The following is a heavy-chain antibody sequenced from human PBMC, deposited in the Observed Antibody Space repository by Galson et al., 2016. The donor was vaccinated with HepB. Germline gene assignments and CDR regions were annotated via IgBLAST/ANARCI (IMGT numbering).Heavy chain of an antibody. V-gene: IGHV3-49*03. D-gene: IGHD6-19*01. Sequence: SLRLSCAASGFIFADFSMSWIRQAPGKGLEWVGFIRTKAYGGTAEYAASVKGRFSISRDDSKSTVYLQMNSLKTDDTAVYYCTRDLGALDSSGWLIVDYWGQGTLVTVSS. CDR3: TRDLGALDSSGWLIVDY. CDR1: GFIFADFS. J-gene: IGHJ4*02. CDR2: IRTKAYGGTA.